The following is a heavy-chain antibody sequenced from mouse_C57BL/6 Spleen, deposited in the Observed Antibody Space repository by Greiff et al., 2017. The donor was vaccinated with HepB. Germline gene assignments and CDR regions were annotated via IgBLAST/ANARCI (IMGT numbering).Heavy chain of an antibody. CDR2: ISSGGSYT. V-gene: IGHV5-6*01. CDR3: ARFDY. CDR1: GFTFSSYG. J-gene: IGHJ2*01. Sequence: EVKLMESGGDLVKPGGSLKLSCAASGFTFSSYGMSWVRQTPDKRLEWVATISSGGSYTYYPDSVKGRFTISRDNAKNTLYLQMSSLKSEDTAMYYCARFDYWGQGTTLTVSS.